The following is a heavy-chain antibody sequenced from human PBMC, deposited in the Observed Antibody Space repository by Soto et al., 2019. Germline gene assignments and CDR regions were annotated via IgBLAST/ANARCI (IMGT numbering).Heavy chain of an antibody. V-gene: IGHV4-59*01. D-gene: IGHD3-22*01. CDR2: IYYSGST. Sequence: PSETLSLTCTVSGGSISSYYWSWIRQPPGKGLEWIGYIYYSGSTNYNPSLKSRVTISVDTSKNQFSLKLSSVTAADTAVYYCARGAQDRYYYDSSGYSVYFQHWAQRTLVTVSS. J-gene: IGHJ1*01. CDR3: ARGAQDRYYYDSSGYSVYFQH. CDR1: GGSISSYY.